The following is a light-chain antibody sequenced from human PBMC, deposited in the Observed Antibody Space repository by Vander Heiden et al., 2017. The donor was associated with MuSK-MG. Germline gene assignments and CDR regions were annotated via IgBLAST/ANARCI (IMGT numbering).Light chain of an antibody. CDR3: QQYDNLPYT. Sequence: DLQLPQSPSSLSASVGDRVTITCQASHDISNYLNWYQQKPGKAPKLLIYDASNLETGVPSRFSGSGSGTDFTFTISSLQPEDIATYYCQQYDNLPYTFGQGTKLEIK. V-gene: IGKV1-33*01. J-gene: IGKJ2*01. CDR2: DAS. CDR1: HDISNY.